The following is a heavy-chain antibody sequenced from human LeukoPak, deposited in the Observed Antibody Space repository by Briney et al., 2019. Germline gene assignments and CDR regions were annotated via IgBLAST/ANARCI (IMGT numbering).Heavy chain of an antibody. D-gene: IGHD3-22*01. Sequence: GGSLRLSCAASGFTFSSSDMHWVRQVTGKGLEWVSAIGTGGDTYYPDSVKGRFTISRDNSKNTLYLQMNSLRAEDTAVYYCARDVPINYYDSSGYLDYWGQGTLVTVSS. CDR2: IGTGGDT. CDR3: ARDVPINYYDSSGYLDY. V-gene: IGHV3-13*01. J-gene: IGHJ4*02. CDR1: GFTFSSSD.